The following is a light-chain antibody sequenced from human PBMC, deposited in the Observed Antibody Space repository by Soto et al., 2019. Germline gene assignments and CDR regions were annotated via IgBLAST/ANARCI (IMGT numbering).Light chain of an antibody. Sequence: EIVLTLSPGPLSLSPGERATLSCRASQSVSSSYLAWYQQKPGQAPRLVIYGASSRATGIPDRFSGSGSGTDFSLTISRLEPEDFAVYHCQQYSSSPRTFGQGTRLEIK. CDR2: GAS. CDR1: QSVSSSY. CDR3: QQYSSSPRT. J-gene: IGKJ5*01. V-gene: IGKV3-20*01.